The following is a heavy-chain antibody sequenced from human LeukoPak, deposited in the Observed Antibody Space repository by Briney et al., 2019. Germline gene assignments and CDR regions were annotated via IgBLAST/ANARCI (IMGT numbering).Heavy chain of an antibody. J-gene: IGHJ4*02. Sequence: GASVKVPCKASGYTFTSYYMHWVRQAPGQGLEWMGIINPSGGSTSYAQKFQGRVTMTRDTSTSTVYMELSSLRSEDTAVYYCARTPPSTVTTRHYFDYWGQGTLVTVSS. CDR3: ARTPPSTVTTRHYFDY. D-gene: IGHD4-17*01. CDR2: INPSGGST. CDR1: GYTFTSYY. V-gene: IGHV1-46*01.